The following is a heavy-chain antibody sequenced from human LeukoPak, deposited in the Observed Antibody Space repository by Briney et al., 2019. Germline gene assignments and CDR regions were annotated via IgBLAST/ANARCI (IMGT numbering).Heavy chain of an antibody. Sequence: GSLRLSCAASGFTFSDYYMSWIRQAPGKGPEWVSYISSSGSTIYYADSVKGRFTISRDNAKNSLYLQMNSLRAEDTAVYYCAGSIAAAGNDAFDIWGQGTMVTASS. D-gene: IGHD6-13*01. V-gene: IGHV3-11*01. CDR2: ISSSGSTI. CDR1: GFTFSDYY. CDR3: AGSIAAAGNDAFDI. J-gene: IGHJ3*02.